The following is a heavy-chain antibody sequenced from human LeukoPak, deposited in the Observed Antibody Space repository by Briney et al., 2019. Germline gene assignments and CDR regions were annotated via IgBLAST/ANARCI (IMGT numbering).Heavy chain of an antibody. D-gene: IGHD3-22*01. V-gene: IGHV1-69*05. CDR2: IIPIFGTA. J-gene: IGHJ4*02. CDR1: GGTFSSYA. CDR3: ASGKRITMLVVALTSLDY. Sequence: GSSVKVSCKASGGTFSSYAISWVRQAPGQGLEWMGGIIPIFGTANYAQKFQGRVTITTDESTSTAYMELSSLRSEDTAVYYCASGKRITMLVVALTSLDYWGQGTLVTVSS.